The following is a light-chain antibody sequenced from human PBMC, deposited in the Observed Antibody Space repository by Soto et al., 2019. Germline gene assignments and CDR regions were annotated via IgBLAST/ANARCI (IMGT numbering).Light chain of an antibody. CDR1: QGISSY. J-gene: IGKJ3*01. Sequence: DIQLTQSPSSLSASVGDRVTITCRVSQGISSYLNLYRQKPGKVPNLLIYSASNLQAVVPSLFSSSGPGTDFKLAISHMEPEDAATYYADLTFGPGTKVDIQ. V-gene: IGKV1-27*01. CDR3: DLT. CDR2: SAS.